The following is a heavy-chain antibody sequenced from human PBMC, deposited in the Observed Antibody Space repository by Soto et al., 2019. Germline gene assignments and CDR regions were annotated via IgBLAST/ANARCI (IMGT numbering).Heavy chain of an antibody. D-gene: IGHD6-6*01. CDR2: IYPGDSDT. J-gene: IGHJ6*02. Sequence: LVESLKISCQGPGYSFASDWIGWLRQMPLKDLEWMGIIYPGDSDTRYSPSFQGQVTISADKSLRTAYLQWTSLKASDTALYYCARTRSFTLGFYYDGMDVWGQAITVTAYS. CDR1: GYSFASDW. CDR3: ARTRSFTLGFYYDGMDV. V-gene: IGHV5-51*01.